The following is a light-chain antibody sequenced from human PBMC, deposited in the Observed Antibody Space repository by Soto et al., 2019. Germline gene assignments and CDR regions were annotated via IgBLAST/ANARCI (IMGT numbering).Light chain of an antibody. Sequence: QSALTQPASVSGSPGQLITISCTGTSSDVGGYNYVSWYQQHPGKAPKLMIYDVSNRPSGVSDRFSGSKSGNTASLTISGLQAEDEADYYCSSDTSSSTHVVFGGGTKLTVL. J-gene: IGLJ2*01. CDR3: SSDTSSSTHVV. CDR1: SSDVGGYNY. CDR2: DVS. V-gene: IGLV2-14*01.